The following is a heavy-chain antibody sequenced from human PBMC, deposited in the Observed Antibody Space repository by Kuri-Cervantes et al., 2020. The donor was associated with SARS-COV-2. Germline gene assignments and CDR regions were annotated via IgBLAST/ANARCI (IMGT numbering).Heavy chain of an antibody. CDR1: GFTFSNYA. J-gene: IGHJ5*02. D-gene: IGHD2-15*01. CDR3: ARDERYCSGGSCYSEAGNWFDP. CDR2: IRYDGSNK. Sequence: GESLKISCAASGFTFSNYAMNWVRQAPGKGLEWVAFIRYDGSNKYYADSVKGRFTISRDNAKNSLYLQMNSLRAEDTAVYYCARDERYCSGGSCYSEAGNWFDPWGQGTLVTVSS. V-gene: IGHV3-30*02.